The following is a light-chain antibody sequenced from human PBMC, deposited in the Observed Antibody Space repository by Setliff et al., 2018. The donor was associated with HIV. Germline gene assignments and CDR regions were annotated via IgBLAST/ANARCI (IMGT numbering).Light chain of an antibody. CDR2: DVT. V-gene: IGLV2-11*01. CDR3: CLNGARPTFDV. Sequence: QSALTQPRSVSGSPGQSVTISCTGTSSDVGATDYVSWYQQHPGKAPKLLIYDVTERPSGVPDRFSGSKSDNTASLTISGLQAEDEADYYCCLNGARPTFDVFGTGTKGTV. CDR1: SSDVGATDY. J-gene: IGLJ1*01.